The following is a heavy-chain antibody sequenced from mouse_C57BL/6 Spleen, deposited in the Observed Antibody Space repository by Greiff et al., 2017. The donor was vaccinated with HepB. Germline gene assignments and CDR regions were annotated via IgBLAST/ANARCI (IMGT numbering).Heavy chain of an antibody. CDR1: GFNIKDDY. CDR3: TAYDGRVFAY. V-gene: IGHV14-4*01. D-gene: IGHD2-14*01. CDR2: IDPENGDT. J-gene: IGHJ3*01. Sequence: VQLQQSGAELVRPGASVKLSCTASGFNIKDDYMHWVKQRPEQGLEWIGWIDPENGDTEYASKFQGKATITADTSSNTAYLQLSSLTSEDTAVYYCTAYDGRVFAYWGQGTLVTVSA.